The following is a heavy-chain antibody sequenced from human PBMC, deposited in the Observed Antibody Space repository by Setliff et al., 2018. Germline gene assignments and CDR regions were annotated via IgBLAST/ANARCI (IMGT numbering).Heavy chain of an antibody. CDR3: ARGGYSYGLGGFPLDY. D-gene: IGHD5-18*01. J-gene: IGHJ4*02. CDR2: IYTSGST. V-gene: IGHV4-61*02. CDR1: GGSISRGSYD. Sequence: TLSLTCTVSGGSISRGSYDWSWIRQPAGKGLEWIGRIYTSGSTNYNPSLKSRVTISVDTSKNQFPLKLSSVTAADTAVYHCARGGYSYGLGGFPLDYWGQGTLVTVSS.